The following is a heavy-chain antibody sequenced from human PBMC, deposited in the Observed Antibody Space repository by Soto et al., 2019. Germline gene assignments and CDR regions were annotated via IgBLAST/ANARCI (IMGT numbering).Heavy chain of an antibody. D-gene: IGHD6-13*01. V-gene: IGHV4-39*01. J-gene: IGHJ5*02. Sequence: SETLSLTCTVSGGSISSSNYFWGWIRQPPEKGLEWIGSIYYSGSTYYNPSLKSRVTISVDTSKNQFSLKLSSVTAADTAMYYCARQPAAGTSRRFDPWGQGTLVTVSS. CDR3: ARQPAAGTSRRFDP. CDR2: IYYSGST. CDR1: GGSISSSNYF.